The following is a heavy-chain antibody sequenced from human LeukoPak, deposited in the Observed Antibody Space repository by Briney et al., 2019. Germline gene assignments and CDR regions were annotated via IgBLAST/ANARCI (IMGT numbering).Heavy chain of an antibody. CDR3: ARHPRGRLIVVVPAAIDY. CDR1: GYSFTSYW. D-gene: IGHD2-2*02. J-gene: IGHJ4*02. V-gene: IGHV5-10-1*01. Sequence: GESLKISCKGSGYSFTSYWISWVRQMPGKGLEWMGRIDPSDSYTNYSPSFQGRVTISADKSISTAYLQWSSLKASDTAMYYCARHPRGRLIVVVPAAIDYWGQGTLVTVSS. CDR2: IDPSDSYT.